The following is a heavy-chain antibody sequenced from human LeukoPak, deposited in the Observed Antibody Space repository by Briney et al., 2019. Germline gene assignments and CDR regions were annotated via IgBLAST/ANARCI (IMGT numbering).Heavy chain of an antibody. J-gene: IGHJ4*02. Sequence: GGSLRLSCAASGFTFSSYAMNWVRQAPGKGLEWVSLISGSGDRTHYADSVKGRFTISRDNSKNTLYLQMNSLRAEDTAVYYCAKDRVTTHWGQGTLVTVSS. CDR3: AKDRVTTH. CDR2: ISGSGDRT. V-gene: IGHV3-23*01. D-gene: IGHD4-17*01. CDR1: GFTFSSYA.